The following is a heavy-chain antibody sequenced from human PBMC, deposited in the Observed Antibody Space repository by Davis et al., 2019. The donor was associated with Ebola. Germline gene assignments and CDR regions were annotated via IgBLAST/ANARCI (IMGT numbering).Heavy chain of an antibody. V-gene: IGHV4-31*03. CDR3: ARGGRYYDFWSDLYGMDV. Sequence: MPSETLSLTCTVSGGSISSGVYYWSWIRQHPGKGLEWIGYIYYSGSTYYNPSLMSRVTISVDTSKNQFSLKLSSVTAADTAVYYCARGGRYYDFWSDLYGMDVWGQGTTVTVSS. CDR1: GGSISSGVYY. CDR2: IYYSGST. J-gene: IGHJ6*02. D-gene: IGHD3-3*01.